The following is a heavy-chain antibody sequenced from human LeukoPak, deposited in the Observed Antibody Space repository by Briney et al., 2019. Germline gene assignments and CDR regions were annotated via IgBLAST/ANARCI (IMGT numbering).Heavy chain of an antibody. Sequence: ASVKVSCKASGYTFTSYGISWVRQAPGQGLEWMGWISAYNGNTNYAQKLQGRVTMTTDTSTSTAYMELRSLRSVDTAVYYCARDMRVGWFGESYDAFDIWGQGTMVTVSS. CDR2: ISAYNGNT. CDR1: GYTFTSYG. J-gene: IGHJ3*02. D-gene: IGHD3-10*01. V-gene: IGHV1-18*01. CDR3: ARDMRVGWFGESYDAFDI.